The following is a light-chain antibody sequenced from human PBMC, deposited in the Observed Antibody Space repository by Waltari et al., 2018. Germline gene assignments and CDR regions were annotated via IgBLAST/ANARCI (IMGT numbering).Light chain of an antibody. Sequence: QSVLTQPPSASGTPGQRVIISCSGSSSNIGSNYLYGYHQPLGTAPKLLIYRNNQRPSGVPARFSGSKSGTSSSLAISGLRSEDEADYYCATWDDRLSDYVFGTGTKVTAL. CDR2: RNN. J-gene: IGLJ1*01. CDR1: SSNIGSNY. CDR3: ATWDDRLSDYV. V-gene: IGLV1-47*01.